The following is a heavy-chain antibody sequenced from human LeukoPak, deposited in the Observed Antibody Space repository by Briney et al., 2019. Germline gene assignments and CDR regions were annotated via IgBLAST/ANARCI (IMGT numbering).Heavy chain of an antibody. V-gene: IGHV3-23*01. CDR1: GFTFGTYG. CDR2: ISDSGGST. D-gene: IGHD4-17*01. J-gene: IGHJ4*02. CDR3: ARDIDNGDYVVY. Sequence: GGSLRLSCAASGFTFGTYGMHCVRQAPGKGLEWDSAISDSGGSTYYADSVKGRFTISRDNSKNTLYLQMNSLRAEDTAVYYCARDIDNGDYVVYWGQGTLVTVSS.